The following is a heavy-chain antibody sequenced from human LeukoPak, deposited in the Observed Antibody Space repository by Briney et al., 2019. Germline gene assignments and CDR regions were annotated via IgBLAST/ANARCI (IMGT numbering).Heavy chain of an antibody. Sequence: GGSLRLSCAASGFTFDDYAMHWVRQAPGKGLEWVSLISWDGGSTYYADSVKGRFTISRDNSKNSLYLQMNSLRAEDTALYYCAKDMGDGYNSGSLAYWGQGTLVTVSS. CDR1: GFTFDDYA. J-gene: IGHJ4*02. D-gene: IGHD5-24*01. CDR2: ISWDGGST. V-gene: IGHV3-43D*03. CDR3: AKDMGDGYNSGSLAY.